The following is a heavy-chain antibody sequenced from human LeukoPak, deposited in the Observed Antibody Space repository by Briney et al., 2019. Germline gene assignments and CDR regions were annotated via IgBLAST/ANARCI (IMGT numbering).Heavy chain of an antibody. Sequence: GGSLRLSCAASGFTFSSYSMNWVRQAPGKGPEWVSSISRDSIYIYYADSMKGRFTISGDNAKNSLYLQMNSLRAEDTAVYYCARTNDFWSSYYHFDSWGQGTLVTVSS. CDR3: ARTNDFWSSYYHFDS. J-gene: IGHJ4*02. CDR1: GFTFSSYS. D-gene: IGHD3-3*01. CDR2: ISRDSIYI. V-gene: IGHV3-21*01.